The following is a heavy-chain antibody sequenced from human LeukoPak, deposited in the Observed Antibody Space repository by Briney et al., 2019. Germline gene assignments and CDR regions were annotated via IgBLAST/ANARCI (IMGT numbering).Heavy chain of an antibody. Sequence: SETLSLTCTVSGGSVNNYFWSWIRRPPGKGLEWIGYIDDSGNTDYNPSLKSQVSISIAKSKNQFFLKLSSVTAADTAMYYCARSDYYGSGSHAVFDAFDIWGQGTRVTVSS. CDR1: GGSVNNYF. V-gene: IGHV4-59*02. J-gene: IGHJ3*02. CDR2: IDDSGNT. D-gene: IGHD3-10*01. CDR3: ARSDYYGSGSHAVFDAFDI.